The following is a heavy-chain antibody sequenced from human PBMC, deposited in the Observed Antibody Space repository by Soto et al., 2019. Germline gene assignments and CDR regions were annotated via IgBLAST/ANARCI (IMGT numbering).Heavy chain of an antibody. CDR1: GFSFRSYS. CDR3: SRDWDHMDV. D-gene: IGHD1-26*01. J-gene: IGHJ6*03. V-gene: IGHV3-21*01. CDR2: VSNGGSYT. Sequence: EVQLVESGGGLVKPGESLRLACAGSGFSFRSYSFNWVRQAPGKGLEWVSSVSNGGSYTYYADLVKGRFTISRDNADSSALLQMNSLRGEDTAVYYCSRDWDHMDVWGKGTRVTVS.